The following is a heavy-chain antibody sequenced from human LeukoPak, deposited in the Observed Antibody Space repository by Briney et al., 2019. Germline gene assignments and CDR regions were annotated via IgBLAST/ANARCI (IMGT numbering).Heavy chain of an antibody. CDR2: IYPGDSDT. Sequence: GESLKIPCKGSGYSFTSYWIGWVRQMPGKGLEWMGIIYPGDSDTRYSPSFQGQVTISADKSISTAYLQWSSLKASDTAMYYCARLQVGGAAVVGYSDPWGQGTLVTVSS. V-gene: IGHV5-51*01. J-gene: IGHJ5*02. D-gene: IGHD3-16*01. CDR3: ARLQVGGAAVVGYSDP. CDR1: GYSFTSYW.